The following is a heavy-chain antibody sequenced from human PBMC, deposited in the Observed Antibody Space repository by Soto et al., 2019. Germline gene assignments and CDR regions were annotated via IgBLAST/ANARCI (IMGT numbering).Heavy chain of an antibody. CDR1: GGSISGDTFY. J-gene: IGHJ5*02. V-gene: IGHV4-39*01. CDR3: SRTVSDYHTNGYYFTGFDP. CDR2: LYYRGST. D-gene: IGHD3-22*01. Sequence: QLQLQESGPGLLKPSETLSLTCSVSGGSISGDTFYWGWIRQPPGKGLEWIGSLYYRGSTYYNPSLKGRVTISADTSKNQFSLMLTSVTSAETAVYFCSRTVSDYHTNGYYFTGFDPWGQGTLVTVSS.